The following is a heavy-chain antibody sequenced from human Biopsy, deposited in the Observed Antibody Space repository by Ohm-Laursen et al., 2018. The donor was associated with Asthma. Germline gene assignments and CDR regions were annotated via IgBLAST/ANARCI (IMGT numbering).Heavy chain of an antibody. Sequence: SLRLSCAASGFSFDDCAMHWVRQVPGKGLEWVSLISWDGGRTYYGDSVKGRFTISRDNSKNSLYLQMNSLRTEDTALYYCAKDFWSGYSKERTGSMDVWGQGTTVTVSS. CDR2: ISWDGGRT. D-gene: IGHD3-3*01. J-gene: IGHJ6*02. CDR3: AKDFWSGYSKERTGSMDV. V-gene: IGHV3-43*01. CDR1: GFSFDDCA.